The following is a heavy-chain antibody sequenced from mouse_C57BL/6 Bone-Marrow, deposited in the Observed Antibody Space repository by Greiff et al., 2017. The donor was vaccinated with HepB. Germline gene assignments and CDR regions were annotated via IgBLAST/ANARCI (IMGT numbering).Heavy chain of an antibody. D-gene: IGHD1-1*01. CDR3: ARGPFHYYGSGGFAY. Sequence: QVQLKQPGAELVKPGASVKLSCKASGYTFTSYWMHWVKQRPGQGLEWIGMIHPNSGSTNYNEKFKSKATLTVDKSSSTAYMQLSSLTSEDFAVYYCARGPFHYYGSGGFAYWGQGTLVTVSA. J-gene: IGHJ3*01. CDR1: GYTFTSYW. V-gene: IGHV1-64*01. CDR2: IHPNSGST.